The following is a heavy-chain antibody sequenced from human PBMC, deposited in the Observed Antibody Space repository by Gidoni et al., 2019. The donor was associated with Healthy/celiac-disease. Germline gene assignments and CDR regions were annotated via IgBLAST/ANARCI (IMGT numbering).Heavy chain of an antibody. CDR2: IYHSGRT. CDR3: ASGSTVTTIALDY. J-gene: IGHJ4*02. V-gene: IGHV4-38-2*02. D-gene: IGHD4-17*01. Sequence: QVQLQESGPGLVKPSETLSLTCTVSGYSISSGYYWGWIRQPPGKGLEWIGSIYHSGRTYYNPSLKSRVTISVDTSKTQFSLKLSSVTAADTAVYYCASGSTVTTIALDYWGQGTLVTVSS. CDR1: GYSISSGYY.